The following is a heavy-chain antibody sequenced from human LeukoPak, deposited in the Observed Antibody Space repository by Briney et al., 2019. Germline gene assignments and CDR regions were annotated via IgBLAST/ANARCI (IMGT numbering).Heavy chain of an antibody. V-gene: IGHV3-7*01. CDR3: ARDRDDGGFEY. D-gene: IGHD4-23*01. J-gene: IGHJ4*02. Sequence: GGSLRLSCAASGFTLRSFWMSWVRQAPGKGLEWVGNIKDDGGEKYYADSMRGRFTISRDNAKNSLYLQMNSLRAEDTAVYHCARDRDDGGFEYWGQGTLVTVSS. CDR2: IKDDGGEK. CDR1: GFTLRSFW.